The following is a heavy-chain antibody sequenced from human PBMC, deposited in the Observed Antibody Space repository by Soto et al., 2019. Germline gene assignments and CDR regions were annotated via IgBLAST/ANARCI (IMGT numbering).Heavy chain of an antibody. D-gene: IGHD3-10*01. Sequence: GASVKVSCKASGGTFSSYAISWVRQAPGQGLEWMGGIIPISGTANYAQKFQGRVTITADESTSTAYMELSSLRSEDTAVYYCARTELITMVRGVIIPPTFDPWGQGTLVTVSS. CDR2: IIPISGTA. J-gene: IGHJ5*02. CDR3: ARTELITMVRGVIIPPTFDP. CDR1: GGTFSSYA. V-gene: IGHV1-69*13.